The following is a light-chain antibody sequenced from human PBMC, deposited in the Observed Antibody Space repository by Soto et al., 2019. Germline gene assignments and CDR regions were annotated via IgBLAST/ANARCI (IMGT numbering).Light chain of an antibody. Sequence: DIQMTQSPSSLSASVGDRFSITCRASQSISSYLNWYQQKPGKAPKLXXXAASSLQSGVPSRFSGSGSGTDFTLTISSLQPEDFSTYYCQQANSFPWITFGQGTRLENK. CDR1: QSISSY. CDR3: QQANSFPWIT. CDR2: AAS. V-gene: IGKV1-39*01. J-gene: IGKJ5*01.